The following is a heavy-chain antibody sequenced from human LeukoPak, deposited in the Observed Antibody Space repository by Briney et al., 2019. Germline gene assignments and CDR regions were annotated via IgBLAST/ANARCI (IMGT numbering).Heavy chain of an antibody. J-gene: IGHJ5*02. CDR3: ARDYGGNSGWFDP. D-gene: IGHD4-23*01. Sequence: ASVTVSCKASGYTFTSYDLNWVRQATGQGLEWIGWMNPNSGNTGYAQKFQGRVTLTRSTSISAAYMELRSLTSEDTAVYYCARDYGGNSGWFDPWGQGTLVTVSS. CDR1: GYTFTSYD. CDR2: MNPNSGNT. V-gene: IGHV1-8*01.